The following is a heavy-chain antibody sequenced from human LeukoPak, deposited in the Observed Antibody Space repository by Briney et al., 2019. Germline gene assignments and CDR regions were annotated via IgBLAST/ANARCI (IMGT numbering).Heavy chain of an antibody. J-gene: IGHJ4*02. CDR3: AKDQIVVVPAAHFDY. V-gene: IGHV3-23*01. CDR2: ISGRRDST. Sequence: GGSLRLSCAASGFTFSSYGMSWVRQAPGKGLEWVSTISGRRDSTSYADSVKGRFTISRDNSKNTLYLQMNSLRAEDTAVYYCAKDQIVVVPAAHFDYWGQGTLVTVSS. D-gene: IGHD2-2*01. CDR1: GFTFSSYG.